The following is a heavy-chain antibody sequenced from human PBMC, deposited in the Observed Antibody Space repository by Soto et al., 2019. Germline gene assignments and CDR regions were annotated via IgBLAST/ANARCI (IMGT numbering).Heavy chain of an antibody. CDR2: ISSTTTTI. J-gene: IGHJ6*02. CDR1: GLAFSSFS. V-gene: IGHV3-48*02. CDR3: TRDPLRVSLSQTYGMDV. D-gene: IGHD2-8*01. Sequence: LQLVESGGGLVQPGGSLRLSCAASGLAFSSFSMNWVRQAPGKGLEWISYISSTTTTIYYADSVKGRLTISRDSAENSLYLQMNSLRDEDTAVYYCTRDPLRVSLSQTYGMDVWGQGTTVTVSS.